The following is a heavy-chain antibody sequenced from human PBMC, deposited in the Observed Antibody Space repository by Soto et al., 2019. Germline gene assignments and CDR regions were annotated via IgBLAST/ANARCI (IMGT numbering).Heavy chain of an antibody. D-gene: IGHD3-22*01. Sequence: PSETLSLTCTVSGGSISSGGYYWSWIRQHPGKGLEWIGYIYYSGSTYYNPSLKSRVTISVDTSKNQFSLKLSSVTAADTAVYYCAREGDSSGYYRYWGQGTLVTVS. CDR2: IYYSGST. J-gene: IGHJ4*02. V-gene: IGHV4-31*03. CDR3: AREGDSSGYYRY. CDR1: GGSISSGGYY.